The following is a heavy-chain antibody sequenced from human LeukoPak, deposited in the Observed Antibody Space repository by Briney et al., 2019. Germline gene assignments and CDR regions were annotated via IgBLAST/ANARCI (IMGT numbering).Heavy chain of an antibody. D-gene: IGHD2-15*01. Sequence: SETLSLTCTVSGGSISSSSYYWGWIRQPPGKGLEWIGSIYYSGSTYYNPSLKSRVTMSVDTSKNQFSLKLSSVTAADTAVYYCARVMRPAGYCSGGSCEDYYYYMDVWGKGTTVTISS. CDR1: GGSISSSSYY. CDR2: IYYSGST. CDR3: ARVMRPAGYCSGGSCEDYYYYMDV. J-gene: IGHJ6*03. V-gene: IGHV4-39*07.